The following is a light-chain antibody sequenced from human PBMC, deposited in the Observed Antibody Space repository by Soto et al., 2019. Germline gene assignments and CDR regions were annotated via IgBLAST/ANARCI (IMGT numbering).Light chain of an antibody. V-gene: IGKV1-5*01. CDR2: DAS. CDR1: QDIYSW. J-gene: IGKJ1*01. Sequence: DIPLTQSPSTLSASVGDRVTITCRASQDIYSWVAWYQQKPGKAPKFLIYDASILQSGVPSRFSGSGSGPEFTLTISSLQPDDFATYYCQRYNSNSRTFGQGTTVDFK. CDR3: QRYNSNSRT.